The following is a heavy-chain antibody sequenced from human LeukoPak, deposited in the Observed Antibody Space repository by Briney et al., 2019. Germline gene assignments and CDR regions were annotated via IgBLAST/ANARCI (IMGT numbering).Heavy chain of an antibody. Sequence: GGSLRLSCAASGFTFSSYSMNWVRQAPGKGLQWVPSISGTGSYIYYADSVKGRFTISRDNAKNSLYLQMNSLRAEDTAVYYCVRDPRHLYDILIDSREGHWFDPWGQGTLVTVSS. V-gene: IGHV3-21*01. D-gene: IGHD3-9*01. CDR3: VRDPRHLYDILIDSREGHWFDP. J-gene: IGHJ5*02. CDR1: GFTFSSYS. CDR2: ISGTGSYI.